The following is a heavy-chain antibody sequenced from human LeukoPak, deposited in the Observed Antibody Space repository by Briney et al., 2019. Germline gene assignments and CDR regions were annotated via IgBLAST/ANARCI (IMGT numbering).Heavy chain of an antibody. V-gene: IGHV1-18*04. CDR3: ARTKPLWFGGTLDV. CDR2: ISAYKGNI. Sequence: ASVKVSCKTSGYTFTSYGISWVRQAPGQGLEWMAWISAYKGNINYAQKFQGRVTVTTDTSTSTVYMELRSLRYDDTAVYYCARTKPLWFGGTLDVWGNGTTVTVSS. J-gene: IGHJ6*04. D-gene: IGHD3-10*01. CDR1: GYTFTSYG.